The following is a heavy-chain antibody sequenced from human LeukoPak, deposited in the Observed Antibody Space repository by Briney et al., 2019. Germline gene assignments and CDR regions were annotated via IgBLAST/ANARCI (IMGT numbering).Heavy chain of an antibody. CDR3: AKVGLHYYDSSGYPSYFDY. Sequence: PGGSLRLSCAASGFTFDDYAMHWVRQAPGRGLEWVSGISWNSGSIGYADSVKGRFTISRDNAKNSLYLQMNSLRAEDTALYYRAKVGLHYYDSSGYPSYFDYWGQGTLVTVSS. J-gene: IGHJ4*02. D-gene: IGHD3-22*01. V-gene: IGHV3-9*01. CDR2: ISWNSGSI. CDR1: GFTFDDYA.